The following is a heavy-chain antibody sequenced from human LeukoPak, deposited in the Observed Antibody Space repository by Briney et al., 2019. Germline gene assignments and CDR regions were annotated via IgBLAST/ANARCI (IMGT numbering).Heavy chain of an antibody. CDR1: GFTFSSYA. Sequence: PGGSLRLSCAASGFTFSSYAMHWVRQAPGKGLEWVAVISYDGSNKYYADSVKGRFTISRDNSKNTLYLQMNSLRAEDTAVYYCARGAQWYSSSWSNYWGQGTLVTVSS. D-gene: IGHD6-13*01. V-gene: IGHV3-30*04. CDR3: ARGAQWYSSSWSNY. J-gene: IGHJ4*02. CDR2: ISYDGSNK.